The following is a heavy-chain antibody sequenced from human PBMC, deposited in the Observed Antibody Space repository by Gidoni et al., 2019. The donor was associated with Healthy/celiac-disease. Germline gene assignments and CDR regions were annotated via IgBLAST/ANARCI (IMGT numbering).Heavy chain of an antibody. CDR1: VFSLSTTGVG. CDR2: MYWNDDK. CDR3: AHSVITLHAIAAQEVYNWFDP. Sequence: QITLKASGPTLVKPTQTLTLTCTFSVFSLSTTGVGLGWIRQPPGKALEWLALMYWNDDKRYSPSLKSRLTITKDTSKNQVVLTMTNMDPVDTATYYCAHSVITLHAIAAQEVYNWFDPWGQGTLVTVSS. D-gene: IGHD6-6*01. J-gene: IGHJ5*02. V-gene: IGHV2-5*01.